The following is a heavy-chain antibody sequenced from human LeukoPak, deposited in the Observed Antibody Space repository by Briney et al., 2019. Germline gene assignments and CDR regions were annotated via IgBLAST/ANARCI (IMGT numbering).Heavy chain of an antibody. J-gene: IGHJ4*02. CDR2: IYYSGST. Sequence: SETLSLTCTVSGGSISSSSYYWGWIRQPPGKGLEWIGSIYYSGSTYYNPSLKSRVTISVDTSKNQFSLKLSSVTAADTAVYYCARMPIVGATTFDYRAQGTLVTVSS. V-gene: IGHV4-39*01. CDR3: ARMPIVGATTFDY. CDR1: GGSISSSSYY. D-gene: IGHD1-26*01.